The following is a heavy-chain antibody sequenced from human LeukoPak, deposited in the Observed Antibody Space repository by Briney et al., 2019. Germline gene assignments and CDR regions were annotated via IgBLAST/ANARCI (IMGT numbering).Heavy chain of an antibody. Sequence: ASGTLSLTCAVSGGSISSSTNWWSWVRQPPGKGLEWIGEIYHSGGTNYNPSLKSRITISVDKSQNQFSLKVNSLTAADTAVYYCATNGYYCMDVWGKGTTVTVSS. V-gene: IGHV4-4*02. J-gene: IGHJ6*03. CDR1: GGSISSSTNW. D-gene: IGHD2-8*01. CDR3: ATNGYYCMDV. CDR2: IYHSGGT.